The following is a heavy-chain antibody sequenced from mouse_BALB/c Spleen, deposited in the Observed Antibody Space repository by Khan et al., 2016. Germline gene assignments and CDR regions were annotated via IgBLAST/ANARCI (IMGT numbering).Heavy chain of an antibody. V-gene: IGHV1-87*01. D-gene: IGHD2-4*01. Sequence: VRLQQSGAELARPGASVKLSCKATGYTFTNYWMQWVKQRPGQGLEWIGAIYPGDGDTRYTQKFKAKATLTADESSSTASMQLSSLASEDSAVSYCARSKIRGYFDYWGQGTTLTVSS. CDR3: ARSKIRGYFDY. J-gene: IGHJ2*01. CDR1: GYTFTNYW. CDR2: IYPGDGDT.